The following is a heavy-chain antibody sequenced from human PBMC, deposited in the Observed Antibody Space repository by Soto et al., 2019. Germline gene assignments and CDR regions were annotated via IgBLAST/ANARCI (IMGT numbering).Heavy chain of an antibody. CDR3: ARGLYYYDSSGYYGMDV. J-gene: IGHJ6*02. V-gene: IGHV1-69*13. D-gene: IGHD3-22*01. CDR1: GGTFSSYA. Sequence: ASVKVSCKASGGTFSSYAISWVRQAPGQGLEWMGGIIPIFGTANYAQKFQGRVTITADESTSTAYMELSSLRSEDTAVYYCARGLYYYDSSGYYGMDVWGQGTTVTVSS. CDR2: IIPIFGTA.